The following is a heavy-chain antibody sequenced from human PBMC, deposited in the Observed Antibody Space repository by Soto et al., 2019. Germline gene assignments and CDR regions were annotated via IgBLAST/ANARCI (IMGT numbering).Heavy chain of an antibody. J-gene: IGHJ4*02. D-gene: IGHD5-18*01. CDR1: GGSISSSSYY. CDR3: ARTVPDGYTYGY. Sequence: SETLSLTCTVSGGSISSSSYYWGWIRQPPGKGLEWIGSIYYSGSTYYNPSLKSRVTISVDTSKNQFSLKLSSVTAADTAVYYCARTVPDGYTYGYWGQGTLVTVST. CDR2: IYYSGST. V-gene: IGHV4-39*01.